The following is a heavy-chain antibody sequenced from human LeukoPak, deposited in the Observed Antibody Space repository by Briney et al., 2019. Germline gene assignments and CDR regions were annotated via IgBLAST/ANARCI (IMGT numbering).Heavy chain of an antibody. Sequence: GASVKVPCKASGYTFTSYDINWVRQATGQGLEWMGWMNPNSGNTGYAQKFQGRVTMTRNTSISTAYMELSSLRSEDTAVYYCARAHSSGWYNNWFDPWGQGTLVTVSS. J-gene: IGHJ5*02. CDR1: GYTFTSYD. V-gene: IGHV1-8*01. CDR2: MNPNSGNT. CDR3: ARAHSSGWYNNWFDP. D-gene: IGHD6-19*01.